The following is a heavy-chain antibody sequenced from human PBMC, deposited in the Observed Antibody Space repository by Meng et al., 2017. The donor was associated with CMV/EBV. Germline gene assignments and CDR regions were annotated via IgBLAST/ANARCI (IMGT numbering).Heavy chain of an antibody. J-gene: IGHJ5*02. Sequence: VLWNASGQGCVKRAEPVSLTSTVSGGSTSSYYWSWIRQPAWKGLEWIGRIYTSGSTNYNPSLKSRVTMSVDTSKNQFSLKLSSVTAADTAVYYCARSIVVAGDWFDPWGQGTLVTVSS. CDR2: IYTSGST. CDR3: ARSIVVAGDWFDP. D-gene: IGHD2-15*01. CDR1: GGSTSSYY. V-gene: IGHV4-4*07.